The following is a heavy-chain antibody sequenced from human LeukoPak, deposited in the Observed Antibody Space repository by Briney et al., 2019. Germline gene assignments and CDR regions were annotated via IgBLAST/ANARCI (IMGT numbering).Heavy chain of an antibody. CDR2: IIPVFGTA. Sequence: ASVKVSCKASGGTFSSYAISWVRQAPGQGLEWMGGIIPVFGTANYAQKFQGRVTIIADESTSTAYMELSSLRSEDTAVYYCARGLATGHSYWGQGTLATVSS. CDR1: GGTFSSYA. CDR3: ARGLATGHSY. D-gene: IGHD1-1*01. J-gene: IGHJ4*02. V-gene: IGHV1-69*01.